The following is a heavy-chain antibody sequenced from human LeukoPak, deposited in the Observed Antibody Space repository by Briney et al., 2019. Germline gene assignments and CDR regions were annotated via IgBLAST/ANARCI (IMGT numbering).Heavy chain of an antibody. Sequence: GGPLRLSCAASGFTFSTYAMSWVRQAPGKGLEWVSGISTSGGSTYYADSVKGRFTISRDNSKNTLYLQMNSPRAEDTAVYYCAGGVNYWGQGTLVTVSS. CDR2: ISTSGGST. CDR3: AGGVNY. V-gene: IGHV3-23*01. D-gene: IGHD3-16*01. CDR1: GFTFSTYA. J-gene: IGHJ4*02.